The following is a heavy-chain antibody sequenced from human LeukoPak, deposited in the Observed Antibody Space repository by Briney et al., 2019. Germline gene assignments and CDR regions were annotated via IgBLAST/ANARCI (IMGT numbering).Heavy chain of an antibody. CDR1: GFTFTSYW. Sequence: GGSLRLSCAASGFTFTSYWMSWVRQAPGKGLEWVANIKEDGSEKYYVDSVKGRFTISRDNAKNTLYLQMNSLRVEDTAVYYCARGRPHGNDYWGQGTLVTVSS. D-gene: IGHD4-23*01. CDR3: ARGRPHGNDY. V-gene: IGHV3-7*01. CDR2: IKEDGSEK. J-gene: IGHJ4*02.